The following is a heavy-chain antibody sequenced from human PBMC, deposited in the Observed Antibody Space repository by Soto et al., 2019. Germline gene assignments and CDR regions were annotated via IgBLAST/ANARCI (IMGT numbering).Heavy chain of an antibody. J-gene: IGHJ6*02. Sequence: GGSLRLSCGVSGFTLSRYTMHWVRQAPGKGLEWVALISSDGSAKYYADSVKGRFTISRDDSLYLQMTSLRAEDTAVYYCARDGYCSGGSCLDGMDVWGRGTTVTVSS. V-gene: IGHV3-30-3*01. D-gene: IGHD2-15*01. CDR2: ISSDGSAK. CDR3: ARDGYCSGGSCLDGMDV. CDR1: GFTLSRYT.